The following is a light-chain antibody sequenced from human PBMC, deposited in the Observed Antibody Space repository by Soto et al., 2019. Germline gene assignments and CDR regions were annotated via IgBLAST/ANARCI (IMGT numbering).Light chain of an antibody. V-gene: IGKV1-9*01. CDR2: AAS. CDR1: QGISSY. Sequence: DIQLTQSPSFLSASVVDRVTITCRASQGISSYLGWYQQKPGKAPKLLIYAASTLESGVPSRFSGSGSGTEFTLTISSLQPEDFATYYCQKLNSYPLTFGPGNKGDIK. J-gene: IGKJ3*01. CDR3: QKLNSYPLT.